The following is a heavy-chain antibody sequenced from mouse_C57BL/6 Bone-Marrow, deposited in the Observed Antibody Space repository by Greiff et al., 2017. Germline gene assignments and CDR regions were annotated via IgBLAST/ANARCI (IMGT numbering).Heavy chain of an antibody. J-gene: IGHJ2*01. V-gene: IGHV1-64*01. CDR2: IHPNSGST. CDR1: GYTFTSYW. CDR3: ARDRNWVYYFDY. Sequence: QVQLQQPGAELVKPGASVKLSCKASGYTFTSYWMHWVKQRPGQGLEWIGMIHPNSGSTNYYEKFKSKATLTVDKSSSTAYKQPSSLTSEDSAVYYCARDRNWVYYFDYWGQGTTLTVSS. D-gene: IGHD4-1*01.